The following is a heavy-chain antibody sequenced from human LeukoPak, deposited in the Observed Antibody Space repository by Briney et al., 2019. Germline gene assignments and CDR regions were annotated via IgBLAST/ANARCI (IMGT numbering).Heavy chain of an antibody. CDR1: GFNFHEFY. D-gene: IGHD6-19*01. CDR2: IGGSDNIV. Sequence: PGGSLRLSCAPSGFNFHEFYMSWIRQAPGKGLEWVADIGGSDNIVSYGESVRGRFAISRDFATDSLYLQMDSLRAEDTAVYHCAREAVAGAFDLWGQGTLVTVSS. J-gene: IGHJ5*02. V-gene: IGHV3-11*01. CDR3: AREAVAGAFDL.